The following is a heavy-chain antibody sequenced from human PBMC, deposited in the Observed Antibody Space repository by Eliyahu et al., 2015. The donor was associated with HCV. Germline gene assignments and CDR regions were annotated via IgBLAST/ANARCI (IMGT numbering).Heavy chain of an antibody. Sequence: EVQLVESGGGLIQPGGSLRLSCAASGFTXXSNYMXWGRQAPGKGLEWVSVIYSGGSTYYADPVKGRFTISRDNSKNTLYLQMNSLRAEDTAVYYCARHNSDSSSWYKGDYWGQGTLVTVSS. V-gene: IGHV3-53*01. D-gene: IGHD6-13*01. CDR1: GFTXXSNY. CDR2: IYSGGST. J-gene: IGHJ4*02. CDR3: ARHNSDSSSWYKGDY.